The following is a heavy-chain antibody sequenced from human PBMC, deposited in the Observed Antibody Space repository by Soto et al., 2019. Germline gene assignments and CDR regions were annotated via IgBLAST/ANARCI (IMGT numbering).Heavy chain of an antibody. J-gene: IGHJ4*02. CDR3: AKVAPFILGSPV. CDR2: ITGSGGVM. D-gene: IGHD2-21*01. CDR1: GFDFSGSE. Sequence: PGGSLRLSCTASGFDFSGSEMNWFRQSPGKGLEWVAYITGSGGVMFHADSVKGRFSISKDNAKNSLFLEMSDLTAADTGVYYCAKVAPFILGSPVWGQGTLVPVSS. V-gene: IGHV3-48*03.